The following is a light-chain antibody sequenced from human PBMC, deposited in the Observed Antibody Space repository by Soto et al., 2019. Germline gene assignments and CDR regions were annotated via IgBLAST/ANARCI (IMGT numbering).Light chain of an antibody. CDR2: GAS. Sequence: EIILTQSPASLSVSPGERATLSCRASQSVNNNLAWYQQKRGQAPRLLIYGASTRATGIPGRFRGSGSGTEFTLTITSLQSEDFAIYYCQQYFEWPPMTFGQGTKVEI. J-gene: IGKJ1*01. CDR1: QSVNNN. V-gene: IGKV3-15*01. CDR3: QQYFEWPPMT.